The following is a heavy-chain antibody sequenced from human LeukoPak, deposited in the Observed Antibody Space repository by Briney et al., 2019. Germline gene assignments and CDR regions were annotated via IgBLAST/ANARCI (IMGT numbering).Heavy chain of an antibody. V-gene: IGHV3-30*18. CDR2: ISYDGSNK. J-gene: IGHJ4*02. CDR1: GFTFSSYG. D-gene: IGHD5-12*01. Sequence: GRSLRLSCAASGFTFSSYGMHWVRQAPGKGLEWVAVISYDGSNKYYADSVKGRFTISRDNPKNTLYLQMNSLRAEDTAVYYCAKARVATTPFDYWGQGTLVTVSS. CDR3: AKARVATTPFDY.